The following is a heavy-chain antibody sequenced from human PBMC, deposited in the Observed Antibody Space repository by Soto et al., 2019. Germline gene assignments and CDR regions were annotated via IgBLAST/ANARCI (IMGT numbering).Heavy chain of an antibody. CDR1: GFTFRTYG. CDR3: AKGGGYTYGTNDAFDI. J-gene: IGHJ3*02. CDR2: ISDDGKNK. D-gene: IGHD5-18*01. Sequence: QVQLMESGGGVVQPGRSLRLSCAASGFTFRTYGMHWVRQAPGKGLERVAVISDDGKNKYNIASVEGRFTISRDNSKNTLFLQMNGLRTEDTAVYYCAKGGGYTYGTNDAFDIWGPGTMVTVSS. V-gene: IGHV3-30*18.